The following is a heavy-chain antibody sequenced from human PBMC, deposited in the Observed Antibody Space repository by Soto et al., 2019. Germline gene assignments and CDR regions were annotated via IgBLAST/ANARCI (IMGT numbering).Heavy chain of an antibody. D-gene: IGHD4-17*01. V-gene: IGHV1-18*01. CDR1: GYTFTSYG. Sequence: ASVKVSCKASGYTFTSYGISWVRQAPGQGLEWMGWISAYNGNTNYAQKLQGRVTMTTDTSTNTAYMELSSLRSEDTAVYYCATGPPVTTLERYYFDYWGQGTLVTVSS. CDR2: ISAYNGNT. CDR3: ATGPPVTTLERYYFDY. J-gene: IGHJ4*02.